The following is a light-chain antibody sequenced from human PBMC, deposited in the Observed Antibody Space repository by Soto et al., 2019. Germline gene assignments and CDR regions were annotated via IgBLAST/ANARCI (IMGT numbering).Light chain of an antibody. J-gene: IGKJ1*01. CDR2: AAS. Sequence: IQLTQSPSSLSRSVGDSVTITCRASQTISSWLAWYQQKPGNAPKLLIYAASTLKSGVPSRVRGSGSGTEFTLTISSLQPDDSESYYCQHYNSYSEAFGQGTKVDI. CDR3: QHYNSYSEA. CDR1: QTISSW. V-gene: IGKV1-5*03.